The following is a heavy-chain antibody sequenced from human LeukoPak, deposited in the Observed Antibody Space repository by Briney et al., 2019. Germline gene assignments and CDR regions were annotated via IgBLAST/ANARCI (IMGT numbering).Heavy chain of an antibody. D-gene: IGHD3-22*01. CDR2: MNPNSGNT. J-gene: IGHJ4*02. Sequence: ASVKVSCKASGYTFTSYDINWVRQATGQGLEWMGWMNPNSGNTGYAQKFQGRVTMTRNTSISTAYMELSRLRSDDTAVYYCARAEPNYYDSSGSLPDYWGQGTLVTVSS. CDR1: GYTFTSYD. CDR3: ARAEPNYYDSSGSLPDY. V-gene: IGHV1-8*01.